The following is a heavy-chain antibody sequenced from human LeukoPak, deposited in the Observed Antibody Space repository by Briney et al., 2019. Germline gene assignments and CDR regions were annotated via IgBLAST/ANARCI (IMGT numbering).Heavy chain of an antibody. Sequence: GGSLRLSCAASGFTFSSYSMNWVRQAPGKGLEWISYISSTSSTIYYADSVKGRFTISRDYVKNSVYLQMNNVRAEDTAVYYCAREYSKFDYWGQGTLVTVSS. D-gene: IGHD4-11*01. V-gene: IGHV3-48*01. J-gene: IGHJ4*02. CDR3: AREYSKFDY. CDR1: GFTFSSYS. CDR2: ISSTSSTI.